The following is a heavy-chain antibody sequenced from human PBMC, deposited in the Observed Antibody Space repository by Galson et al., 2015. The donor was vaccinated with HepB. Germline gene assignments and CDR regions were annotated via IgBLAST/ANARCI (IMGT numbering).Heavy chain of an antibody. CDR3: ARDGGDVLLWFGELLISNDAFDI. V-gene: IGHV3-7*01. D-gene: IGHD3-10*01. Sequence: SLRLSCAASGFTFSSYWMSWVRQAPGKGLEWVANIKQDGSEKYYVDSVKGRFTISRDNAKNSLYLQMNSLRAEDTAVYYCARDGGDVLLWFGELLISNDAFDIWGQGTMVTVSS. CDR1: GFTFSSYW. CDR2: IKQDGSEK. J-gene: IGHJ3*02.